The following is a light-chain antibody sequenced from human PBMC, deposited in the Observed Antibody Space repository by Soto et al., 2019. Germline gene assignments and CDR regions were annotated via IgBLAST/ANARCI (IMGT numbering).Light chain of an antibody. V-gene: IGLV2-8*02. J-gene: IGLJ1*01. Sequence: QSVLTHPPSASRSPGQSVAISCTGTSSDVDGYNYVSWYQQHPGKAPKLMIYDVSKRPSGVPDRFSGSKSGNTASLTVTGLQAEDEADYYCSSYAGTHIVFGTGTKVTVL. CDR1: SSDVDGYNY. CDR2: DVS. CDR3: SSYAGTHIV.